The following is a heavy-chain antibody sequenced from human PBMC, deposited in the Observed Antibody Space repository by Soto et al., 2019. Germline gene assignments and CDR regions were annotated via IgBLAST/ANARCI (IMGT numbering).Heavy chain of an antibody. D-gene: IGHD3-22*01. J-gene: IGHJ4*02. Sequence: GGSLRLSCAASGFTFSNAWMSWVRQAPGKGLEWVGRIKSKTDGGTTDYAAPVKGRFTISRDDSKNTLYLQMNSLKTEDTAVYYCTTDIHYDSSGYSIDYWGQGTLVTVYS. CDR3: TTDIHYDSSGYSIDY. CDR1: GFTFSNAW. CDR2: IKSKTDGGTT. V-gene: IGHV3-15*01.